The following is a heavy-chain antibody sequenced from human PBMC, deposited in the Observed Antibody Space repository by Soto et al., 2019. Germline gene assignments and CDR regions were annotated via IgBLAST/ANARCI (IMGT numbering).Heavy chain of an antibody. Sequence: PGGSLRLSCSASGFTFSSYNMIWVRQAPGEGLEWISFIHSGSSSIYYAASVQGRFTISRDNAKNSLFLQMNSLRVEDTGVYYCARAFAGTASNDYWGQGALVTVAS. CDR2: IHSGSSSI. CDR1: GFTFSSYN. J-gene: IGHJ4*02. CDR3: ARAFAGTASNDY. V-gene: IGHV3-21*06. D-gene: IGHD6-13*01.